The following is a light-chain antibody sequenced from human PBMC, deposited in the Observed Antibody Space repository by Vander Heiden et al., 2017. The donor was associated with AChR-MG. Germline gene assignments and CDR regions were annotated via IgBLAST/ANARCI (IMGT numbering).Light chain of an antibody. J-gene: IGKJ4*01. CDR1: QSVSSY. V-gene: IGKV3-11*01. CDR2: DAS. Sequence: EIVLTQSPATLSLSPGERATLSCRASQSVSSYLACYQQKPGQAPRLLIYDASNSATGIPARFSGSGSGTDFTLTISSLEPEDFAVYYCQQRSNWPPTFGGGTKVEIK. CDR3: QQRSNWPPT.